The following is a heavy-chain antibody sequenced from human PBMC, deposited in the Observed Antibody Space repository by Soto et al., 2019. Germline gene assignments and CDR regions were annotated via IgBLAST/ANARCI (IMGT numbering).Heavy chain of an antibody. D-gene: IGHD6-6*01. CDR1: GYTFTKYG. CDR2: ISAYNGNT. CDR3: ARDAYSTSSTYYHYGMDV. V-gene: IGHV1-18*04. Sequence: GASVKVSFKASGYTFTKYGISWLRQAPGQGLEWLGWISAYNGNTNYAQKLQGRVTMTTDTSTSTAYMDLRSLRSDDTAVYYCARDAYSTSSTYYHYGMDVWGQGTTVTVSS. J-gene: IGHJ6*02.